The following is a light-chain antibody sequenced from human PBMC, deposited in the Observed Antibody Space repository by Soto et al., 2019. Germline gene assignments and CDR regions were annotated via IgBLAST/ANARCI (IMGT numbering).Light chain of an antibody. Sequence: DIVMTQSPDSLAVSLGERATINCKSSQSVLYSSNNKNYLAWFPQKPGQPPKLLIYWAATRESGVPDRFSRSGSGTDFTLTISSLRSEEVAVYYCQQSLRRVTFGGGTKVEIK. CDR3: QQSLRRVT. CDR1: QSVLYSSNNKNY. V-gene: IGKV4-1*01. CDR2: WAA. J-gene: IGKJ4*01.